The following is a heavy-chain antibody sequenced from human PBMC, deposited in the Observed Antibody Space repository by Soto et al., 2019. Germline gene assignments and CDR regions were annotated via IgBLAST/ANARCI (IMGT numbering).Heavy chain of an antibody. V-gene: IGHV4-59*08. J-gene: IGHJ4*02. Sequence: QVQLQESGPGLVKPSETLSLTCTVPGGSISSYYWSWIRQPPGKGLEWIGYIYYSGSTNYNPSLRSRVTISVDTSKNQFSLKLSSVTAADTAVYYCARQTDGYDYSYFDYWGQGTLVTVSS. CDR1: GGSISSYY. CDR3: ARQTDGYDYSYFDY. D-gene: IGHD5-12*01. CDR2: IYYSGST.